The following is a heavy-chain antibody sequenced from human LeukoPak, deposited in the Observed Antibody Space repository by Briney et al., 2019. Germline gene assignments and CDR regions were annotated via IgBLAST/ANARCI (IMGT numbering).Heavy chain of an antibody. CDR2: ISIDGDST. CDR1: GFTFSKYI. D-gene: IGHD6-19*01. J-gene: IGHJ4*02. CDR3: ARGRQYSSGWNYFDY. Sequence: GGSLRLSCSASGFTFSKYIMHWVRQAPGKGLEYVSAISIDGDSTYYADSVKGRFTISRDNSKNTLYLQMNSLRAEDTAVYYCARGRQYSSGWNYFDYWGQGTLVTVSS. V-gene: IGHV3-64*04.